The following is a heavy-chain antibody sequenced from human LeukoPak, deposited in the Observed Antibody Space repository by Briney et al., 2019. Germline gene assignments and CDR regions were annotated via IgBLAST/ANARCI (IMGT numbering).Heavy chain of an antibody. CDR3: ARVRRGSCYY. J-gene: IGHJ4*02. Sequence: SETLSLTCTDPGGSISSSYWSWIRPPPGKGLEWIGEINHSGSTNYNPSTTSRVTISVDKTKNKFSLKLSSVAAADTTVYYCARVRRGSCYYWGQGTLVTVSS. V-gene: IGHV4-34*01. CDR2: INHSGST. CDR1: GGSISSSY. D-gene: IGHD2-15*01.